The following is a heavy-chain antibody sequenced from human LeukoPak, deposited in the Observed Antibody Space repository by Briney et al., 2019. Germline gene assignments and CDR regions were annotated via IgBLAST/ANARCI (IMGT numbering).Heavy chain of an antibody. V-gene: IGHV3-7*03. J-gene: IGHJ4*02. CDR3: AKEALYCSSTSCYTRLFDY. CDR2: MKQDGSEK. D-gene: IGHD2-2*02. Sequence: GGSLRLSCAASGFTVSSYWMSWVRQAPGKGLEWVANMKQDGSEKYYVDSVKGRFTISRDNAKNSLYLQMNSLRAEDTAVYYYAKEALYCSSTSCYTRLFDYWGQGTLVTVSS. CDR1: GFTVSSYW.